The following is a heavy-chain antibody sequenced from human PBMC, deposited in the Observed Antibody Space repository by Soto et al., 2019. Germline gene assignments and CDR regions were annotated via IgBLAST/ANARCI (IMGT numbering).Heavy chain of an antibody. V-gene: IGHV3-9*01. J-gene: IGHJ4*02. CDR3: VRDNSYVRGPFDY. CDR1: GFTFDDYA. D-gene: IGHD3-10*02. Sequence: EVLLVESGGGLVQPGRSLRLSCAASGFTFDDYAMHWVRQVPGKGLEWVSGISWNSGGIDYADSVQGRFTISRDNAKNSLYLQMNSLKNEDSAFYYCVRDNSYVRGPFDYWGQGTLVTVSS. CDR2: ISWNSGGI.